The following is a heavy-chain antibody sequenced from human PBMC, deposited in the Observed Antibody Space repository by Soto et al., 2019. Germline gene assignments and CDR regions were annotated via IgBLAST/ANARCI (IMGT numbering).Heavy chain of an antibody. CDR2: IIPIFGTA. D-gene: IGHD2-15*01. CDR3: ARGVGGVAATPSWFDP. J-gene: IGHJ5*02. Sequence: QVQLVQSGAEVKKPGSSVKVSCKASGGTFSSYAISWVRQAPGQGLEWMGGIIPIFGTANYAQKFQGRVTITADESTSTAYMELGSLRSEDTAVYYCARGVGGVAATPSWFDPWGQGTLVTVSS. CDR1: GGTFSSYA. V-gene: IGHV1-69*01.